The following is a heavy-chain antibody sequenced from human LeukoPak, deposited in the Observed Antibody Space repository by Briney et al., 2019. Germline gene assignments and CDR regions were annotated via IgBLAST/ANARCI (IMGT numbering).Heavy chain of an antibody. V-gene: IGHV3-30-3*01. D-gene: IGHD6-19*01. CDR2: ISYDGSNK. J-gene: IGHJ4*02. CDR1: GFTFSSYA. Sequence: GGSLRLSCAASGFTFSSYAMHWVRQAPGKGLEWVAVISYDGSNKYYADSVKGRFTISRDNSKNTLYLQMNSLRAEDTAVYYCARDRAVAGTGFDYWGQGTLVTVSS. CDR3: ARDRAVAGTGFDY.